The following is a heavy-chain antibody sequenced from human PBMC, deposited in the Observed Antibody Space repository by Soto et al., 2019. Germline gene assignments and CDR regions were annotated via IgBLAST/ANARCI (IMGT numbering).Heavy chain of an antibody. D-gene: IGHD1-1*01. CDR2: IWYDGSNK. V-gene: IGHV3-33*01. CDR1: GFPFRRYV. J-gene: IGHJ5*02. Sequence: GGSLGFSCSASGFPFRRYVTHWVRHAPFKGLEWVAVIWYDGSNKYYADSVKGRFTISRDNSKNTLYLQMNSLRAEDTAVYYCAREGTPSMVQNWFDPWGQGNLVNASS. CDR3: AREGTPSMVQNWFDP.